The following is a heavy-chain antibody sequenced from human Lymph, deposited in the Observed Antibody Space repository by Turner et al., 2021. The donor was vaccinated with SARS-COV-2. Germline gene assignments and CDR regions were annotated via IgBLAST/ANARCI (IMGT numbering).Heavy chain of an antibody. D-gene: IGHD6-13*01. V-gene: IGHV3-33*01. CDR2: IWYDGSNK. Sequence: QVQLVESGGGVVQPGRSLRLSCAASGFTFRSYGMHWVRQAPGKGLEWVAFIWYDGSNKYYADSVKGRFTISRDNSNSTLYLQMNSLRAEDTAVYFCARGSAGGDVWGQGTTVTVSS. CDR1: GFTFRSYG. J-gene: IGHJ6*02. CDR3: ARGSAGGDV.